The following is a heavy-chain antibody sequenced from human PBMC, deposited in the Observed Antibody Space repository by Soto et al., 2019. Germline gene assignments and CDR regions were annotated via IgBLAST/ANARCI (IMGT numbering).Heavy chain of an antibody. J-gene: IGHJ4*02. Sequence: SETLSLTCAVSGGSIGSSNGWSWVRQPPGKGLEWIGEIYHSGSTNYNPSLKSRVTISVDKSKNQFSLKLSSVTAADTAVYYCARARGGIAAAGARFDYWGQGTLVTVSS. CDR2: IYHSGST. CDR3: ARARGGIAAAGARFDY. D-gene: IGHD6-13*01. CDR1: GGSIGSSNG. V-gene: IGHV4-4*02.